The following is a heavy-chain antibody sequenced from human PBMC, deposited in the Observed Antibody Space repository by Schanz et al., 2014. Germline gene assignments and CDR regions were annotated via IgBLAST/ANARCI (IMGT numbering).Heavy chain of an antibody. J-gene: IGHJ3*02. D-gene: IGHD2-15*01. CDR2: IIPILGIA. Sequence: QVQLVQSGAEVKKPGSSVKVSCKASGGTFSSYTINWVRQAPGQGLEWMGRIIPILGIANYAQKFQGRVTITADKSTSTAYMELSSLRSDDTAVYYCARGGSPEDVFDIWGQGTILTVSS. CDR3: ARGGSPEDVFDI. V-gene: IGHV1-69*02. CDR1: GGTFSSYT.